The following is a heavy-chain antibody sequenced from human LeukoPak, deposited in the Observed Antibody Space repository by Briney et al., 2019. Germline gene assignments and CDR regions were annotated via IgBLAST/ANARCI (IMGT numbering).Heavy chain of an antibody. CDR3: ASQFTPLSGMDV. J-gene: IGHJ6*02. D-gene: IGHD2-15*01. V-gene: IGHV1-69*02. CDR1: GGTFSKYS. Sequence: GASAKVSCKVSGGTFSKYSFSWVRQAPGQGLEWVGRLIPLFGITNYAQKFEGRVTITADKSTSTAYMELSSLRSEDTAVYFCASQFTPLSGMDVWGQGTTVTVSS. CDR2: LIPLFGIT.